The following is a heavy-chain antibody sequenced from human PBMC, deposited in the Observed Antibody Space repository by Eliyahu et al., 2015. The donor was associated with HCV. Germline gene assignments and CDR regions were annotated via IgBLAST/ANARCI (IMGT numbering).Heavy chain of an antibody. V-gene: IGHV7-4-1*02. CDR2: INTNTGNP. Sequence: QVQLVQSGSELKKPGASVKVSCKASGYTFTRYAMNWVRQAPGQGLEWMGWINTNTGNPTYAQAFTGRFVFSLDTSVSTAYLQISSLKAEDTAVYYCARVLGGYYFDSSGYPTNWYFDLWGRGTLVTVSS. D-gene: IGHD3-22*01. CDR3: ARVLGGYYFDSSGYPTNWYFDL. J-gene: IGHJ2*01. CDR1: GYTFTRYA.